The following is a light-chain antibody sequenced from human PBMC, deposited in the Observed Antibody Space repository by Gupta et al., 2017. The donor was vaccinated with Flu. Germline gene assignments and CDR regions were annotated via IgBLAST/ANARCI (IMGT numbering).Light chain of an antibody. Sequence: QSALTHPASVSGSPGQSITISCTGTSSDVGGYNYVSWYQPNPGKAPKLMIYEVSNRPSGVSNRFSGSKSGNTASLTSSGLQAEDEADYYCSSYTSSSTKVFGTGTKVTVL. V-gene: IGLV2-14*01. CDR3: SSYTSSSTKV. CDR2: EVS. J-gene: IGLJ1*01. CDR1: SSDVGGYNY.